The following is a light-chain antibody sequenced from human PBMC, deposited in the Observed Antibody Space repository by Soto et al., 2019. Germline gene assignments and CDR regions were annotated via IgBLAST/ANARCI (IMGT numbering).Light chain of an antibody. Sequence: EIVLTQSPGTLSLSPGERATLSCRASQSVSSNYFAWYQQRPGHAPRLLMYGASSRATGIPDRFSGSGSGTEITLTISRLEPEDFAVYYCQQYGRSSLTFGGGTKIEIK. J-gene: IGKJ4*01. CDR1: QSVSSNY. CDR2: GAS. CDR3: QQYGRSSLT. V-gene: IGKV3-20*01.